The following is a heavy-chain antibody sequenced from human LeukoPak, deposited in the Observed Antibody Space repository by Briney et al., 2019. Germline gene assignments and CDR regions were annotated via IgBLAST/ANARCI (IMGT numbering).Heavy chain of an antibody. CDR2: INPRGGST. CDR3: ARVAEWDQNDY. D-gene: IGHD1-26*01. CDR1: GYTFTSYY. Sequence: ASVKVSCKASGYTFTSYYMHWVRQAPGQGLEWMGIINPRGGSTSYAQKFQGRVTMTRNTSISTAYMELSSLRSEDTAVYYCARVAEWDQNDYWGQGTLVTVSS. J-gene: IGHJ4*02. V-gene: IGHV1-46*01.